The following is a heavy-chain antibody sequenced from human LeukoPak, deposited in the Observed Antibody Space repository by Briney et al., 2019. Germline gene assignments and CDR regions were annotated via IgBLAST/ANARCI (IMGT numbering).Heavy chain of an antibody. CDR1: GGSISTYY. V-gene: IGHV4-59*08. D-gene: IGHD3-3*01. J-gene: IGHJ4*02. CDR3: AGDFWSGYYFRD. Sequence: SETLSLTCTVSGGSISTYYWNWIRQPPGKGLEWIGYIYYGGSTNYNPSLKSRVTISVDTSKNQFSLKLSSVTAADTAVYYCAGDFWSGYYFRDWGQGTLVTVSS. CDR2: IYYGGST.